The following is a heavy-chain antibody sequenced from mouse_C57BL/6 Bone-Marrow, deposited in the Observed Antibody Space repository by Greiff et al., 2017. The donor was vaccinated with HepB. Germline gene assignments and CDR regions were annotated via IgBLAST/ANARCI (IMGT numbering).Heavy chain of an antibody. Sequence: EVMLVESGGGLVQPGESLKLSCESNEYEFPSHDMSWVRKTPEKRLELVAAINSDGGSTYYPDTMERRFIISRDNTKRTLYLRMSSMRSEDTAVYYCARHAGTTVVDWYFEVWGTGTTVTVSS. V-gene: IGHV5-2*01. J-gene: IGHJ1*03. D-gene: IGHD1-1*01. CDR2: INSDGGST. CDR1: EYEFPSHD. CDR3: ARHAGTTVVDWYFEV.